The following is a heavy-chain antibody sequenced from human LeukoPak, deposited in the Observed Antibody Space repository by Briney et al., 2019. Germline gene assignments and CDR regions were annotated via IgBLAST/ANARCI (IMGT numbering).Heavy chain of an antibody. CDR2: ISWNSGSI. D-gene: IGHD5-18*01. V-gene: IGHV3-9*03. CDR3: AKAGYSYGPYSYYFDY. CDR1: GFTFDDYA. J-gene: IGHJ4*02. Sequence: GGSLRLSCAASGFTFDDYAMHWIRQAPGKGLEWVSGISWNSGSIGYADSVKGRFTISRDNAKNSLYLQMNSLRAEDMALYYCAKAGYSYGPYSYYFDYWGQGTLVTVSS.